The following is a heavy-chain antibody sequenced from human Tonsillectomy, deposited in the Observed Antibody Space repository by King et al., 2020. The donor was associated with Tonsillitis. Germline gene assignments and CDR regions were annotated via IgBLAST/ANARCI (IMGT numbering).Heavy chain of an antibody. J-gene: IGHJ4*02. CDR2: IYHSGST. Sequence: VQLQESGPGLVKPSETLSLTCTVSGYSISSGYYWGWIRQSPGKGLEWIGNIYHSGSTHYNPSLKSRITISVDTSKNQFSLKLSSVTAADTAVYYCARVVWELTPPYFDYWGQGTLVTVSS. CDR3: ARVVWELTPPYFDY. CDR1: GYSISSGYY. D-gene: IGHD1-26*01. V-gene: IGHV4-38-2*02.